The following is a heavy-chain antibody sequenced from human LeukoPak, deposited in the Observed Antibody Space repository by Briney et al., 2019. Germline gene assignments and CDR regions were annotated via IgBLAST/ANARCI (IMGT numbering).Heavy chain of an antibody. CDR3: AREYSGSYDY. CDR1: GFTFSSYA. J-gene: IGHJ4*02. V-gene: IGHV3-30*04. D-gene: IGHD1-26*01. Sequence: PGGSLRLSCAASGFTFSSYAMHWVRQAPGKGLEWVAVISYDGSNKYYADSVKGRFTISRDNSKNTLYLQMNSLRAEDTAVYYCAREYSGSYDYWGQGTLVTVSS. CDR2: ISYDGSNK.